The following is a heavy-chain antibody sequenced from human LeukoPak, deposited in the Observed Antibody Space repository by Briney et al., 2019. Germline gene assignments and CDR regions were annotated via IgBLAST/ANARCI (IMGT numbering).Heavy chain of an antibody. Sequence: SETLCLTCAVYGGSFSGYYWSWIRQPPGKGLEWIGEINHSGSTNYNPSLKSRVTISVDTSKNQFSLKLSSVTAADTAVYYCARGSDWFDPWGQGTLVTVSS. J-gene: IGHJ5*02. CDR2: INHSGST. CDR3: ARGSDWFDP. CDR1: GGSFSGYY. D-gene: IGHD3-3*01. V-gene: IGHV4-34*01.